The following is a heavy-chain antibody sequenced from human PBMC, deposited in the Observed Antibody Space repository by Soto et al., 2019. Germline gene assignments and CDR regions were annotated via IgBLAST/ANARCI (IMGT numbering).Heavy chain of an antibody. CDR2: INAGNGNT. CDR1: GYTFTSYA. J-gene: IGHJ4*02. D-gene: IGHD3-10*01. V-gene: IGHV1-3*01. Sequence: AASVKVSCKASGYTFTSYAMHWVRQAPGQRLEWMGWINAGNGNTKYSQKFQGRVTITRDTSASTAYMELSSLRSEDTAVYYCARAGSMVRGLDYWGQGTLVTVSS. CDR3: ARAGSMVRGLDY.